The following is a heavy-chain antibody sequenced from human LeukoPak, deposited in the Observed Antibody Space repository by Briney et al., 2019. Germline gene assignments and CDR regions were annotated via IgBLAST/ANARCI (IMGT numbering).Heavy chain of an antibody. Sequence: SETLSLTCTVSGDPTSNYYWGWIRQPPEKGLEWIGHIYYNGSTNYKPSLKSRVTMSIDTSKNQFSLKLTSVTAADTAVYYCARTNFYGSGSYYFDYWGQGTLLTVST. D-gene: IGHD3-10*01. CDR1: GDPTSNYY. J-gene: IGHJ4*02. V-gene: IGHV4-59*01. CDR3: ARTNFYGSGSYYFDY. CDR2: IYYNGST.